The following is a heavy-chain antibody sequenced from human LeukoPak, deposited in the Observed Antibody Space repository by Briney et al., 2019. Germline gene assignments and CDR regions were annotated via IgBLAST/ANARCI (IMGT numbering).Heavy chain of an antibody. Sequence: GGSLRLSCAASGFTFSSYAMHWVRQAPGKGLEWVAVISYDGSNKYYADSVKGRFTISRDNSKNTLYLQMNSLRAEDTAVYYCAKGGHSSSWYFDYWGQGTLVTVSS. CDR2: ISYDGSNK. CDR1: GFTFSSYA. CDR3: AKGGHSSSWYFDY. D-gene: IGHD6-13*01. V-gene: IGHV3-30-3*01. J-gene: IGHJ4*02.